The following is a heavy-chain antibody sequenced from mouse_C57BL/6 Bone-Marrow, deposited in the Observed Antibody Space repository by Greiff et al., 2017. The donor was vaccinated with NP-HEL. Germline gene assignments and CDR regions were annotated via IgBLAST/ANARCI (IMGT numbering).Heavy chain of an antibody. J-gene: IGHJ4*01. V-gene: IGHV14-3*01. Sequence: VQLQQSVAELVRPGASVKLSCTASGFNIKNTYMHWVKQRPEQGLEWIGRIAPATGNTKYAPKFQGKATIAADTYSNTAYLQLSSLTSEDTAIYYCASYDYDGAMDYWGQGTSVTVSS. D-gene: IGHD2-4*01. CDR2: IAPATGNT. CDR1: GFNIKNTY. CDR3: ASYDYDGAMDY.